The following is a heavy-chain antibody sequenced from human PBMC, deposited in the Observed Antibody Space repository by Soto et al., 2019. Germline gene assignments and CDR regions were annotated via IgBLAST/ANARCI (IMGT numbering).Heavy chain of an antibody. CDR2: INAGNGNT. Sequence: LHWLRQAPGQRLEWMGWINAGNGNTKYSQKFQGRVTITRDTSASTAYMELSSLRSEDTAVYYCARDRYDSSGYWSRPDAFDIWGQGTMVTVSS. V-gene: IGHV1-3*01. CDR3: ARDRYDSSGYWSRPDAFDI. J-gene: IGHJ3*02. D-gene: IGHD3-22*01.